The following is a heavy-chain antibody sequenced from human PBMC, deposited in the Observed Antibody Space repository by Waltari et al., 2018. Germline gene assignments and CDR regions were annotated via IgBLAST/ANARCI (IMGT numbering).Heavy chain of an antibody. CDR2: INPHSSGT. V-gene: IGHV1-2*06. D-gene: IGHD3-9*01. CDR3: SRVSYDILTASISAFDI. CDR1: GYTFTGDY. Sequence: QVQLVQAGAEVKKPGASVKVSCKASGYTFTGDYMQWVRQATGQGLEWMGLINPHSSGTTYAQQFQVRVPMTRATSIRTAYMELSRLRSSDTAVYYCSRVSYDILTASISAFDIWGQGTMVTVSS. J-gene: IGHJ3*02.